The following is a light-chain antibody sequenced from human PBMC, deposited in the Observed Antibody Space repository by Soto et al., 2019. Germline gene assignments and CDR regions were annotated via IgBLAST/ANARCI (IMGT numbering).Light chain of an antibody. J-gene: IGKJ5*01. Sequence: EIVLTHSPGTLSLSPWERATLXTRANQTISSNLAWYQLRPGQAPRLLIYGASTRATGIPDRFSGSGSGTDFSLTIRGLKPEDFAVYYCQQHDILPITFGQGTRLENK. CDR1: QTISSN. CDR3: QQHDILPIT. CDR2: GAS. V-gene: IGKV3-20*01.